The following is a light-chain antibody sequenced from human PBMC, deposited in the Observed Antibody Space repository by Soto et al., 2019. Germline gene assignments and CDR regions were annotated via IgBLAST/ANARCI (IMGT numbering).Light chain of an antibody. CDR1: SSNIGAGYD. CDR2: GNS. J-gene: IGLJ3*02. V-gene: IGLV1-40*01. CDR3: QSYDSSRSGPGV. Sequence: QAVVTQPPSVSGALGQRVTISCTGSSSNIGAGYDVHWYQQLPGTAPKLLIYGNSNRPSGVPDRFSGSKSGPSASLAITGLQAEDEADYYCQSYDSSRSGPGVFGGGTKLTVL.